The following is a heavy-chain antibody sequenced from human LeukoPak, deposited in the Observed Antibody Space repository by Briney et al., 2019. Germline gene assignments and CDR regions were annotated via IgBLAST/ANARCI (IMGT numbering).Heavy chain of an antibody. D-gene: IGHD1-20*01. Sequence: GGSLRLSCAASGLTFWDYVMTWVRQAPGKGLEWVSSISGSGDSAYYADAVKGRFTTSRDNSKNTLYLQMNRLRAEDTAVYYCAKDNGISGTSDWGQGTLVTVSS. J-gene: IGHJ4*02. CDR2: ISGSGDSA. CDR1: GLTFWDYV. CDR3: AKDNGISGTSD. V-gene: IGHV3-23*01.